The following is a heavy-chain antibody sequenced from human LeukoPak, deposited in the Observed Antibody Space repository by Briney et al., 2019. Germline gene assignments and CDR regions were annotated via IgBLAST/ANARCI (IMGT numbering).Heavy chain of an antibody. Sequence: GGSLRLSCAASGFTFSSYSMNWVRQAPGKGLEWVSYISSSSSTIYYADSVKGRFTISRDNAKNSLYLQMNSLRAEDTAVYYCARDLISVLYYYDSSGYSTLGYWGQGTLVTVSS. CDR2: ISSSSSTI. CDR3: ARDLISVLYYYDSSGYSTLGY. CDR1: GFTFSSYS. D-gene: IGHD3-22*01. V-gene: IGHV3-48*01. J-gene: IGHJ4*02.